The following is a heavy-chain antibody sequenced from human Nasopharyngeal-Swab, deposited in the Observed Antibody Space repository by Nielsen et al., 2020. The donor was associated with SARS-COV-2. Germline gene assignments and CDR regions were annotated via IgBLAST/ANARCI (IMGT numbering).Heavy chain of an antibody. CDR3: AKDYHGSSPYDY. Sequence: GESLKISCAASGFTFSSYAMSWVRQAPGKGLEWVSAISGSGGSTYYADSVKGRFTISRDNSKNTLSLQMNSLRAEDTAVYYCAKDYHGSSPYDYWGQGTLVTVSS. CDR2: ISGSGGST. CDR1: GFTFSSYA. J-gene: IGHJ4*02. D-gene: IGHD6-6*01. V-gene: IGHV3-23*01.